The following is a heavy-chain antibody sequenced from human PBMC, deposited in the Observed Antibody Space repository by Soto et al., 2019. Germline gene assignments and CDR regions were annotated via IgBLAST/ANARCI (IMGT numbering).Heavy chain of an antibody. Sequence: PGGSLRLSCAVFGFTFSNYEMTWVRQAPGKGLEWVSYISNSGRAIYYAESVKGRFTISRDNAKNSLYLQMNSLRAEDTAVYYCARDPEIYSGKFDYGLDVWGQGTTVTVSS. V-gene: IGHV3-48*03. CDR3: ARDPEIYSGKFDYGLDV. CDR1: GFTFSNYE. CDR2: ISNSGRAI. J-gene: IGHJ6*02. D-gene: IGHD4-4*01.